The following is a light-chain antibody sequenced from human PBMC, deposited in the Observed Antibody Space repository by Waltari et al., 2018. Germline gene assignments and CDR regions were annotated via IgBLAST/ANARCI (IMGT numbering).Light chain of an antibody. CDR2: DVS. J-gene: IGLJ3*02. CDR1: SSDVGRYNY. V-gene: IGLV2-14*03. Sequence: QSALTQPASVSGSPGQSITISCTGTSSDVGRYNYVSWYQQHPGKAPKLMIFDVSNRPSGVSNRFSGSKSGNTASLTISGLQAEDEADYYCSSYISSSTLEVFGGGTRLTVL. CDR3: SSYISSSTLEV.